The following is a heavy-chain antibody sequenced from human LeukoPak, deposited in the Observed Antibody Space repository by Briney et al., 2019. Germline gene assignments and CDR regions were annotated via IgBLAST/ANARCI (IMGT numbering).Heavy chain of an antibody. V-gene: IGHV3-9*01. CDR1: GFTFSSYA. CDR3: ALSSGGLDAFDI. Sequence: PGGSLRLSCAASGFTFSSYAMSWVRQAPGKGLEWVSGISWNSGSIGYADSVKGRFTISRDNAKNSLYLQMNSLRAEDTALYYCALSSGGLDAFDIWGQGTMVTVSS. D-gene: IGHD3-10*01. CDR2: ISWNSGSI. J-gene: IGHJ3*02.